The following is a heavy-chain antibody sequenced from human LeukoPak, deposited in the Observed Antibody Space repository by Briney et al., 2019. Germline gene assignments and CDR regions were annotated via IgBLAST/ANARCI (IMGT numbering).Heavy chain of an antibody. V-gene: IGHV4-39*01. Sequence: SETLSLTCTVSGASLSGSTYYWGWIRQPPGKGLEWIGSMYYSGSTYYNPSLKSRATISVDTSKNQFSLKLSSVTAADTAVYYCARGGWIRNYFDYWGQGTLVTVSS. CDR3: ARGGWIRNYFDY. CDR1: GASLSGSTYY. D-gene: IGHD5-12*01. CDR2: MYYSGST. J-gene: IGHJ4*02.